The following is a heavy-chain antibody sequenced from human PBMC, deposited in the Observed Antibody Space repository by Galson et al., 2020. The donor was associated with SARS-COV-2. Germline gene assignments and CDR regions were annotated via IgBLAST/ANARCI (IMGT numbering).Heavy chain of an antibody. CDR1: GFTFSSYG. CDR3: AKDRRYYDSSGYSEVLLDY. D-gene: IGHD3-22*01. CDR2: ISYDGSNK. J-gene: IGHJ4*02. V-gene: IGHV3-30*18. Sequence: GGSLRLSCAASGFTFSSYGMHWVRQAPGKGLEWVAVISYDGSNKYYADSVKGRFTISRDNSKNTLYLQMNSLRAEDTAVYYCAKDRRYYDSSGYSEVLLDYWGQGTLVTVSS.